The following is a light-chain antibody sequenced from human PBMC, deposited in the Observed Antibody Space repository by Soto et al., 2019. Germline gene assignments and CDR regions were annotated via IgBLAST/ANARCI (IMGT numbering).Light chain of an antibody. CDR1: QSVSRS. Sequence: EMVMTRSPATLSVSPGQRSTLSCRVSQSVSRSLAWYQQKPGQAPRLLIYGASTRATGIPDRFSGSGSGTEFTLTISSLQFADFAAYYCQQYDIWHPWTFAHGTKVDI. CDR3: QQYDIWHPWT. V-gene: IGKV3-15*01. CDR2: GAS. J-gene: IGKJ1*01.